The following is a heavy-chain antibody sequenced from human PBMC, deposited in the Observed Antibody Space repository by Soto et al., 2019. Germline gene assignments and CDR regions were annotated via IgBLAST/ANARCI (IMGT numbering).Heavy chain of an antibody. CDR2: MSYDETKK. D-gene: IGHD2-15*01. V-gene: IGHV3-30*18. CDR1: GFSLSSYA. J-gene: IGHJ4*02. CDR3: AKDRRDGDFMHILVVDF. Sequence: QVQLVESGGGVVQPGGSLRLSCATSGFSLSSYAMHWVRQAPGKGLEWVALMSYDETKKYYADSVKGRLTISRDTSKNTLFLQMNNLRVEDTAVYYCAKDRRDGDFMHILVVDFWGQGALVTVSS.